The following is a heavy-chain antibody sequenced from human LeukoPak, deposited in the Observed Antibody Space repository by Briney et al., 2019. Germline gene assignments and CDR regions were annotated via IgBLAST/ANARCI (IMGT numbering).Heavy chain of an antibody. Sequence: SVKVSCKSSGGTFSISAINWVRQAPGQGPEWMGGIIPIYGTANYVQKFQDRVTITADESTSTVYMKLSSLRSEDTALYYCATDLAKKYDSTGLDAFDVWGQGTMAIVSS. CDR2: IIPIYGTA. D-gene: IGHD3-22*01. CDR1: GGTFSISA. J-gene: IGHJ3*01. CDR3: ATDLAKKYDSTGLDAFDV. V-gene: IGHV1-69*13.